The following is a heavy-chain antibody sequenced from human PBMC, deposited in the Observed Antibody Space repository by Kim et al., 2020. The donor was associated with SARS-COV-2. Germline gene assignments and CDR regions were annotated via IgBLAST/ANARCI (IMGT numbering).Heavy chain of an antibody. V-gene: IGHV4-39*01. CDR1: GGSISSSSYY. CDR3: ARAETYYYGSGSYPDY. D-gene: IGHD3-10*01. J-gene: IGHJ4*02. Sequence: SETLSLTCTVSGGSISSSSYYWGWIRQPPGKGLEWIGSIYYSGSTYYNPSLKSRVTISVDTSKNQFSLKLSSVTAADTAVYYCARAETYYYGSGSYPDYWGQGTLVTVSS. CDR2: IYYSGST.